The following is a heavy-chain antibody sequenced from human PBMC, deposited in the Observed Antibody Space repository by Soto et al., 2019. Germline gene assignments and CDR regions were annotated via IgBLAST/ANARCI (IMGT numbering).Heavy chain of an antibody. D-gene: IGHD2-2*01. CDR2: MNPNSGNT. CDR1: GYTFTSYD. CDR3: ARGPPKYCSSTSCYSGHNYYYMDV. J-gene: IGHJ6*03. V-gene: IGHV1-8*01. Sequence: ASVKVSCKASGYTFTSYDINWVRQATGQGLEWMGWMNPNSGNTGYAQKFQGRVTTTRNTSISTAYMELSSLRSEDTAVYYCARGPPKYCSSTSCYSGHNYYYMDVWGKGTTVTVSS.